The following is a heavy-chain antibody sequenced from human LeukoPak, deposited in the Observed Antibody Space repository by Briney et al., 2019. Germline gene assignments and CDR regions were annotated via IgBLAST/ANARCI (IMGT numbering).Heavy chain of an antibody. Sequence: SQTLSLTCTVSGVSISSGDYYWGWISQPPGKGREWVGYIYYSGSTYYNPSLKGRVTISVDTSKNQFSLKLSSVTAADTAVYYCARESRVGAPSFDYWGQGTLVTVSS. CDR3: ARESRVGAPSFDY. V-gene: IGHV4-30-4*01. CDR2: IYYSGST. D-gene: IGHD1-26*01. J-gene: IGHJ4*02. CDR1: GVSISSGDYY.